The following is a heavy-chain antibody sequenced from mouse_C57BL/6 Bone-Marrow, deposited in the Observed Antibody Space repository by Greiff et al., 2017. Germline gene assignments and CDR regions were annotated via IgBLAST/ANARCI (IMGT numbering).Heavy chain of an antibody. V-gene: IGHV5-17*01. CDR1: GFTFSDYG. CDR2: ISSGSSAI. D-gene: IGHD1-1*01. J-gene: IGHJ2*01. Sequence: EVQGVESGGGLVKPGGSLKLSCAASGFTFSDYGMHWVRQAPERGLEWVAYISSGSSAIYYADTVKGRFTISRDNAKNTLFLQMTSLRSEDTAMYYCARDGISYGHYWGQGTTLTVSS. CDR3: ARDGISYGHY.